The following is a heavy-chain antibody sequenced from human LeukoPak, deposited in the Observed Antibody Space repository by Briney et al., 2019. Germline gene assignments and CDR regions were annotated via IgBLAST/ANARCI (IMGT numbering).Heavy chain of an antibody. CDR3: ARDALAYCGGDCYGDLDY. D-gene: IGHD2-21*02. J-gene: IGHJ4*02. V-gene: IGHV1-18*01. CDR2: ISAYNGNT. CDR1: GYTFTSYG. Sequence: ASVTVSFKASGYTFTSYGIIWVRQAPGQGLEWMGWISAYNGNTNYAQKLQGRVTMTTDTSTSTAYMELRSLRSDDTAVYYCARDALAYCGGDCYGDLDYWGQGTLVTVSS.